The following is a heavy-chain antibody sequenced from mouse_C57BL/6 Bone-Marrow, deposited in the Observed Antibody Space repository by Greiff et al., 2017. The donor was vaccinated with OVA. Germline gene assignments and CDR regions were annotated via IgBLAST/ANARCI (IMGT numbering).Heavy chain of an antibody. V-gene: IGHV4-1*01. J-gene: IGHJ3*01. D-gene: IGHD1-1*01. CDR3: ARNHYYGSPAWFAY. CDR2: INPDSSTI. CDR1: GIDFSRYW. Sequence: EVMLVESGGGLVQPGGSLKLSCAASGIDFSRYWMSWVRRAPGKGLEWIGEINPDSSTINYAPSLKDKFIISRDNAKNTLYLQMSKVRSEDTALYYCARNHYYGSPAWFAYWGQGTLVTVSA.